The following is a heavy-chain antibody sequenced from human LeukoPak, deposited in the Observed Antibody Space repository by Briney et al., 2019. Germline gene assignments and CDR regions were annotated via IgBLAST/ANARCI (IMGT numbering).Heavy chain of an antibody. CDR2: INHSGST. Sequence: CXASGFTFNDYYMTWIRQPPGKGLEWIGEINHSGSTNYNPSLKSRVTISVDTSKNQFSLKLRSVTAADTAVYYCGRXRXXYGDYXXXXFDPWGXGTLVTVSS. J-gene: IGHJ5*02. D-gene: IGHD4-17*01. CDR3: GRXRXXYGDYXXXXFDP. CDR1: GFTFNDYY. V-gene: IGHV4-34*01.